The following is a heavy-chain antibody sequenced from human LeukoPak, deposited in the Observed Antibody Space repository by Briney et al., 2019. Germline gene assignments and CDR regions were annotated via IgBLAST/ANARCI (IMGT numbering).Heavy chain of an antibody. Sequence: GRSLRLSCAASGFTFSSYGMHWVRQAPGKGLEWVAVIPYDGSNKYYADSVKGRFTISRDNSKNTLYLQMNSLRAEDTAVYYCAKEATYYYDSSGYYYIDYFDYWGQGTLVTVSS. CDR3: AKEATYYYDSSGYYYIDYFDY. D-gene: IGHD3-22*01. CDR1: GFTFSSYG. V-gene: IGHV3-30*18. J-gene: IGHJ4*02. CDR2: IPYDGSNK.